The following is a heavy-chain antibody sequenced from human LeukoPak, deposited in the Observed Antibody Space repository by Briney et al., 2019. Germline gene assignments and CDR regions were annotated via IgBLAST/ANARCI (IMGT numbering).Heavy chain of an antibody. CDR2: ITGSSRFI. V-gene: IGHV3-21*01. Sequence: GGSLRLSCVGSGFTFSSYNMNWVRQAPGRGLEWVSSITGSSRFIYYADSVKGRFTISRDNAKNSLYLQMNSLRAEDTAVYYRARDPDYDDKYYFDSWGQGTLVTVSS. CDR3: ARDPDYDDKYYFDS. J-gene: IGHJ4*02. D-gene: IGHD4-23*01. CDR1: GFTFSSYN.